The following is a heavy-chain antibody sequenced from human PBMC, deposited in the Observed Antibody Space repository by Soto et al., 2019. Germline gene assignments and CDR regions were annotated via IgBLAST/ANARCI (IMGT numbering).Heavy chain of an antibody. V-gene: IGHV3-23*01. D-gene: IGHD3-3*01. CDR1: GFTFSSYA. Sequence: PGGSLRLSCGASGFTFSSYAMSWFRQAPGKGLEWVSAISGSGGSTYYADSVKGRFTISRDNSKNTLYLQMNSLGAEDTAVYYCAKGGVLRFLEWLSHYYGMDVWGQGTTVTVSS. CDR3: AKGGVLRFLEWLSHYYGMDV. J-gene: IGHJ6*02. CDR2: ISGSGGST.